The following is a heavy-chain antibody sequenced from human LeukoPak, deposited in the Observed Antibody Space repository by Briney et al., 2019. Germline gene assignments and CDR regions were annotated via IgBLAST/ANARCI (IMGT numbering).Heavy chain of an antibody. J-gene: IGHJ4*02. CDR2: ISYDGSNK. CDR1: GFTFSRYG. V-gene: IGHV3-30*03. Sequence: GGSLRLSCVASGFTFSRYGMHWVRQAPGKGLEWVAVISYDGSNKYYADSVKGRFTISRDNSKNTVSLQMNSLRAEDTAVYYCASIAARGGYWGQGTLVTVSS. D-gene: IGHD6-6*01. CDR3: ASIAARGGY.